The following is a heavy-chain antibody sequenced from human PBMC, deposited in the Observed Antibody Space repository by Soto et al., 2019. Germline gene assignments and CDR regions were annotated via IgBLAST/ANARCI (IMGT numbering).Heavy chain of an antibody. CDR2: IIPIFGTA. Sequence: ASVKVSCKASGGTFSSYAISWVRQAPGQGLEWMGGIIPIFGTANYAQKFQGRVTITADESTSTAYMELSSLRSEDTAVYYCARSYQLLWEPNYYYYYGMDVWGQGTTVTVSS. CDR3: ARSYQLLWEPNYYYYYGMDV. J-gene: IGHJ6*02. D-gene: IGHD2-2*01. V-gene: IGHV1-69*13. CDR1: GGTFSSYA.